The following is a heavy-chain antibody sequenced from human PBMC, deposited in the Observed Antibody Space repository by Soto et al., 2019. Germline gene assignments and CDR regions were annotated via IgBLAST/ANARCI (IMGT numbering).Heavy chain of an antibody. D-gene: IGHD3-22*01. CDR2: ISGSGGST. CDR1: GFTFSSYA. J-gene: IGHJ4*02. CDR3: AAGRLYYYDSSGYPLDY. V-gene: IGHV3-23*01. Sequence: GGSLRLSCAASGFTFSSYAMSWVRQAPGKGLEWVSAISGSGGSTYYADSVKGRFTISRDNSKNTLYLQMNSLRAEDTAVYYCAAGRLYYYDSSGYPLDYWGQGTLVTVSS.